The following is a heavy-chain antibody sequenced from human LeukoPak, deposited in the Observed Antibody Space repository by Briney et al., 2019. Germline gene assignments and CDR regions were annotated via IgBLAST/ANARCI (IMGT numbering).Heavy chain of an antibody. CDR1: GVSISSSDSC. CDR3: ARWGRGSYWSPPDL. CDR2: IHYSGNT. Sequence: SQTLSLACNVSGVSISSSDSCWGWVRQPPGKGLEWIGTIHYSGNTYYNSSLKSRVTISVDTSKNQFSLKLSSVTAADTAVFYCARWGRGSYWSPPDLWGQGTMVTVSS. J-gene: IGHJ3*01. D-gene: IGHD1-26*01. V-gene: IGHV4-39*07.